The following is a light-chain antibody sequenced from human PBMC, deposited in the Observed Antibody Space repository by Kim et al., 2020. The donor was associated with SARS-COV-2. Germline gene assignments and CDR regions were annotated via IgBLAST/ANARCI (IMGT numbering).Light chain of an antibody. CDR2: DVS. CDR3: SSYTSSSTYV. Sequence: GQSITISFTGTSSDVGGYNYVSWYQQHPGKAPKLMIYDVSSRPSGVSNRFSGSKSGNTASLTISRLQAEDEADYYYSSYTSSSTYVFGTGTKVTVL. V-gene: IGLV2-14*03. J-gene: IGLJ1*01. CDR1: SSDVGGYNY.